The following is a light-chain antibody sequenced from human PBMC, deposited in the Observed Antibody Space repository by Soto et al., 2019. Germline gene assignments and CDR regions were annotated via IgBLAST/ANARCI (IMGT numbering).Light chain of an antibody. Sequence: IQMTQSPSSLSASTGDRVTIACRASQGISSYLAWYQQKPGKAPKLLIYTAYNLQSGVPSRFSGSGSGTDFTLTISCLQSEDFATYYCQQYYSYPRTFGQGTKVEIK. J-gene: IGKJ1*01. V-gene: IGKV1-8*01. CDR1: QGISSY. CDR2: TAY. CDR3: QQYYSYPRT.